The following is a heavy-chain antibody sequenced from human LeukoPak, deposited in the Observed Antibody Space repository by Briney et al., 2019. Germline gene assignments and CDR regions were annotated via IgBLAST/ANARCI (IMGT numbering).Heavy chain of an antibody. J-gene: IGHJ4*02. D-gene: IGHD1-26*01. CDR2: ISPTGDST. Sequence: PGGSLRLSCSASGFAFSAYAMHWVRQAPGKGLQYVSAISPTGDSTYYADSVKGRFTTSRDNSKNTLFLQMNSLRAEDTAIYYCAKYGPQDSGSSHFDYWGQGALVTVSS. CDR3: AKYGPQDSGSSHFDY. CDR1: GFAFSAYA. V-gene: IGHV3-64*04.